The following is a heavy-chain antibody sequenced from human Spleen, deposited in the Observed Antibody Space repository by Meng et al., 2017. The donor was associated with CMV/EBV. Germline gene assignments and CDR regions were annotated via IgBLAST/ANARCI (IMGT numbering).Heavy chain of an antibody. CDR1: GFTFSSYA. CDR3: ARSVVVPAATTGLDY. J-gene: IGHJ4*02. D-gene: IGHD2-2*01. Sequence: GESLKISCAASGFTFSSYAMHWVRQAPGKGLEWVAVISYDGSNKYYADSVKSRFTISRDNSKNTLYLQMNSLRAEDTAVYYGARSVVVPAATTGLDYWGQGTLVTVSS. CDR2: ISYDGSNK. V-gene: IGHV3-30-3*01.